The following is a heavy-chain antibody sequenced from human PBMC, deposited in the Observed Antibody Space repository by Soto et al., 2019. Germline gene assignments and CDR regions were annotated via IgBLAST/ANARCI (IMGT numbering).Heavy chain of an antibody. V-gene: IGHV4-59*01. J-gene: IGHJ6*02. D-gene: IGHD6-13*01. CDR1: GGSISSYY. Sequence: PSETLSLTCTVSGGSISSYYWSWIRQPPGKGLEWIGYIYYSGSTNYNPSLKSRVTISVDTSKNQFSLKLSSVTAADTAVYYCARFATGQQLVYYYYYGMDVWGQGTTVTVSS. CDR2: IYYSGST. CDR3: ARFATGQQLVYYYYYGMDV.